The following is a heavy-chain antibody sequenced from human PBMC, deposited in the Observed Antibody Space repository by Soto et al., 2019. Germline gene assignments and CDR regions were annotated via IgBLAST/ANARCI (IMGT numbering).Heavy chain of an antibody. J-gene: IGHJ4*02. CDR3: AKPNYGGNSYDY. Sequence: EVQLLESGGGLVQPGVSLRLSCAASGFTFSSYAMSWVRQAPGKGLEWVSAILGSGGSTYYADSVKGRFTISRDNSKNTLYLQMNSLRAEDTAVYYCAKPNYGGNSYDYWGQGTLVTVSS. V-gene: IGHV3-23*01. CDR2: ILGSGGST. D-gene: IGHD2-15*01. CDR1: GFTFSSYA.